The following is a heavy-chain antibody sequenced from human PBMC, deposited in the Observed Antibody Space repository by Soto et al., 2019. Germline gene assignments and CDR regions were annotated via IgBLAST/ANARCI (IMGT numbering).Heavy chain of an antibody. D-gene: IGHD4-17*01. CDR3: ARGPYGDYYGGLDY. CDR2: MNPNNGNV. CDR1: GYTFTISD. Sequence: QVHLVQSGAEVKKPGASVKVSCKASGYTFTISDINWVLQATGQGLEWMGWMNPNNGNVGYAQKLQGRVTMTRNTSITTASMELSNLSSEDTAVYYCARGPYGDYYGGLDYWGQGPLVTVSS. V-gene: IGHV1-8*01. J-gene: IGHJ4*02.